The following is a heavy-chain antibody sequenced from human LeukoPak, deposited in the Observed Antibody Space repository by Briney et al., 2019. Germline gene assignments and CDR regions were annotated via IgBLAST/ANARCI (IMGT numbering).Heavy chain of an antibody. CDR2: ISSSSSTI. Sequence: GGSLRLSCAASGFTFSSYSMNWVCQAPGKGLEWVSYISSSSSTIYYADSVKGRFTISRDNAKNSLYLQMNSLRAEDTAVYYCARAARGMAARPVLYYYYYMDVWGKGTTVTVSS. D-gene: IGHD6-6*01. CDR1: GFTFSSYS. V-gene: IGHV3-48*01. J-gene: IGHJ6*03. CDR3: ARAARGMAARPVLYYYYYMDV.